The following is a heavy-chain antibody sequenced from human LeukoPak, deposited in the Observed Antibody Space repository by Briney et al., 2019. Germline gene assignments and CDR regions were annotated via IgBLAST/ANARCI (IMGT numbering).Heavy chain of an antibody. CDR1: GYTFTGYY. V-gene: IGHV1-2*02. D-gene: IGHD4-17*01. CDR3: ARGSLYGDYELNYYYGMDV. J-gene: IGHJ6*02. Sequence: GASVKVSCKASGYTFTGYYMHWVRQAPGQGLEWMGWINPNSGGTNYAQKFQGRVTMTRDTSISTAYMELSSLRSEDTAVYYCARGSLYGDYELNYYYGMDVWGQGTTVTVSS. CDR2: INPNSGGT.